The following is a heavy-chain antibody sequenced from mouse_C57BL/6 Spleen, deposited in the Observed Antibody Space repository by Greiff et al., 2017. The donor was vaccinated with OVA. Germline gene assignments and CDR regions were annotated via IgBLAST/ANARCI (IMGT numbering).Heavy chain of an antibody. D-gene: IGHD1-1*01. CDR2: INPYNGDT. V-gene: IGHV1-20*01. CDR3: AYGKGDY. Sequence: EVKVVESGPELVKPGDSVKISCKASGYSFTGYFMNWVMQSHGKSLEWIGRINPYNGDTFYNQKFKGKATLTVDKSSSTAHMELRSLTSEDSAVYYCAYGKGDYWGQGTSVTGSS. CDR1: GYSFTGYF. J-gene: IGHJ4*01.